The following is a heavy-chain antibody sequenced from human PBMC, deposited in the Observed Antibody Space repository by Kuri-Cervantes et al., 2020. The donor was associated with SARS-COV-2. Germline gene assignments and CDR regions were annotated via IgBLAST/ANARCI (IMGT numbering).Heavy chain of an antibody. J-gene: IGHJ4*02. D-gene: IGHD3-3*01. Sequence: GESLKISCQGSGYSFSSYWIGWVRQMPGKGLEWMGIIYPADSETRYSPSFQGQVTISADKSTTTAYLQWSSMKASDTAMYYCARLYFWSGFVDSWGQGTLVTVSS. CDR2: IYPADSET. V-gene: IGHV5-51*01. CDR1: GYSFSSYW. CDR3: ARLYFWSGFVDS.